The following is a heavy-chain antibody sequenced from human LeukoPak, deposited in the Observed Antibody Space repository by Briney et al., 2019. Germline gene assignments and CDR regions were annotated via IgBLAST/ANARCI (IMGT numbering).Heavy chain of an antibody. CDR3: ATGIYVWGSYRFRTFDY. D-gene: IGHD3-16*02. CDR1: GYTLTELS. V-gene: IGHV1-24*01. CDR2: FDPEDGET. J-gene: IGHJ4*02. Sequence: GASVKVSCKVSGYTLTELSMHWVRQAPGKGLEWMGGFDPEDGETIYAQKFQGRVTMTEDTSTDTAYMELSSLRSEDTAVYYCATGIYVWGSYRFRTFDYWGQGTLVTVPS.